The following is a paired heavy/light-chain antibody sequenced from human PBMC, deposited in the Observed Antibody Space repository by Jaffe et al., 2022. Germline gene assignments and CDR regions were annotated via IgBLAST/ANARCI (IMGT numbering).Light chain of an antibody. CDR2: RSS. CDR3: AAWDDSLSGSVV. CDR1: NSNIGSNY. V-gene: IGLV1-47*01. J-gene: IGLJ2*01. Sequence: QSVLTQPPSVSGTPGQRVTIPCSGSNSNIGSNYVYWYQQLPGRAPKLLIFRSSQRPSGVPDRISASKSGTAASLAISGLRSEDEADYYCAAWDDSLSGSVVFGGGTKLTVL.
Heavy chain of an antibody. CDR1: GLTFSNYA. V-gene: IGHV3-23*01. D-gene: IGHD3-3*01. CDR2: ITNSGGGGDT. J-gene: IGHJ3*02. CDR3: AKVFWSGRYNGDAFDI. Sequence: EVQLLESGGRLVQPGGSLRLSCAASGLTFSNYAMSWVRQAPGKGLEWVSLITNSGGGGDTYYAESVNGRFTISRDNSQNTLYLQINSLRAEDTAVYYCAKVFWSGRYNGDAFDIWGQGTMVNVSS.